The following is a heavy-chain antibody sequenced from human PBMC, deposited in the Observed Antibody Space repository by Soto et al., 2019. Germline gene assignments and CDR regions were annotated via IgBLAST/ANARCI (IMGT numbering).Heavy chain of an antibody. J-gene: IGHJ4*02. Sequence: SVKVSCKASGGTFSSYAISWLRQAPGQGLEWMGGIIPIFGTANYAQKFQGRVTITADESTSTAYMELSSLRSEDTAVYYCARDPRGRAAAGVDYWGQGTLVTVSS. CDR2: IIPIFGTA. CDR3: ARDPRGRAAAGVDY. V-gene: IGHV1-69*13. CDR1: GGTFSSYA. D-gene: IGHD6-13*01.